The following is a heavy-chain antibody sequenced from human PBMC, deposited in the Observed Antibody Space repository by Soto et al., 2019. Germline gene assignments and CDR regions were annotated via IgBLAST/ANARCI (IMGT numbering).Heavy chain of an antibody. CDR3: ARDQLYYNDISGRPLNAVDV. D-gene: IGHD3-22*01. CDR2: IGIGSSTK. CDR1: GFTFRNYG. V-gene: IGHV3-48*01. Sequence: PGGSLRLSCAASGFTFRNYGMNWVRQAPGKGLEWVSYIGIGSSTKYYADSVKGRFTISRDNAKNSLYLQMNRLRAEDTAVYYCARDQLYYNDISGRPLNAVDVWGQGTMVTVSS. J-gene: IGHJ3*01.